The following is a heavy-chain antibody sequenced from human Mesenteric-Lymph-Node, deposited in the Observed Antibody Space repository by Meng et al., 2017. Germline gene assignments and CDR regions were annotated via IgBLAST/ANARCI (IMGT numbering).Heavy chain of an antibody. CDR3: AKDVTEMATPYGVGYYYYYGMDV. J-gene: IGHJ6*02. V-gene: IGHV3-23*01. CDR1: GFTFNIYA. CDR2: FSGIGGSI. Sequence: GESLKISCAASGFTFNIYAMTWVRQAPGKGLEWVSSFSGIGGSIYYADSVKGRFTISRDNSKNTLYLQMNSLRAEDTAVYYCAKDVTEMATPYGVGYYYYYGMDVWGQGTTVTVSS. D-gene: IGHD5-24*01.